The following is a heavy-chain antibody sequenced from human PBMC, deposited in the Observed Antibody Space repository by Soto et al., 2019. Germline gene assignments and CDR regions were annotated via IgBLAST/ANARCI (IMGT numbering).Heavy chain of an antibody. CDR2: INPNSGGT. Sequence: XSVKVSCKASGYTFTGYYMHWVRQAPGQGLEWMGWINPNSGGTNYAQKFQGRVTMTRDTSISTAYMELSRLRSDDTAVYYCAREKGHYDFWTGYYRNWFDPWGQGTLVTVSS. CDR3: AREKGHYDFWTGYYRNWFDP. J-gene: IGHJ5*02. D-gene: IGHD3-3*01. V-gene: IGHV1-2*02. CDR1: GYTFTGYY.